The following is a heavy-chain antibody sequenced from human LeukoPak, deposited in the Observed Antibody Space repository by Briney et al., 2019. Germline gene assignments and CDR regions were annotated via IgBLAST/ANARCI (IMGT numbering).Heavy chain of an antibody. V-gene: IGHV1-18*01. CDR2: ISAYNGNT. J-gene: IGHJ3*02. Sequence: ASVKVSCKASGYTFTSYGISWVRQAPGQGLEWMGWISAYNGNTNYAQKFQGRVTMTRDTSISTAYMELSRLRSDDTAVYYCARDQGDYDAFDIWGQGTMVTVSS. D-gene: IGHD3-10*01. CDR3: ARDQGDYDAFDI. CDR1: GYTFTSYG.